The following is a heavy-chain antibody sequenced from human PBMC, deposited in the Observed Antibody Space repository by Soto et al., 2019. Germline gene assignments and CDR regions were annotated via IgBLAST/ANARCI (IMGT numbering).Heavy chain of an antibody. V-gene: IGHV1-69*04. CDR2: IIPILGIA. CDR1: GGTFSSYT. CDR3: ARDGGFGELPYYYYYYMDV. J-gene: IGHJ6*03. Sequence: ASVKVSCKASGGTFSSYTISWVRQAPGQGLEWMGRIIPILGIANYAQKFQGRVTITADKSTSTAYMELSSLRSEDTAVYYCARDGGFGELPYYYYYYMDVWGKGTTVTVSS. D-gene: IGHD3-10*01.